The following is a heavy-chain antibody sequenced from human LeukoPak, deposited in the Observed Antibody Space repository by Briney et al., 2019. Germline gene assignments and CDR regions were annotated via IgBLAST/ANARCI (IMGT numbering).Heavy chain of an antibody. CDR3: ARGANYYDSSGSSNWLDP. CDR2: INPSGGST. D-gene: IGHD3-22*01. CDR1: GYTFTSYY. J-gene: IGHJ5*02. V-gene: IGHV1-46*01. Sequence: GASVKVSCKASGYTFTSYYMHGVRQAPGQGLEWMGIINPSGGSTSYAQKFQGRVTMTRDTSASTVYMQLRSLRSEDTAVYYCARGANYYDSSGSSNWLDPWGRGTLVTVSS.